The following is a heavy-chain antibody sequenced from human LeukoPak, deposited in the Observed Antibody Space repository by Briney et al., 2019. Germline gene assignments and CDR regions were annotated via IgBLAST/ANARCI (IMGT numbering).Heavy chain of an antibody. CDR1: GFTFSSHG. Sequence: PAGSLRLSCAASGFTFSSHGMSCVRQAPGKGLEWVSTISGRRDSTSYADSVKGRFTISRDNSKNTLYLQMNSLRAEDTAVYYCAKDPNFYYCMDVWGKGTTVTISS. CDR2: ISGRRDST. CDR3: AKDPNFYYCMDV. J-gene: IGHJ6*03. V-gene: IGHV3-23*01.